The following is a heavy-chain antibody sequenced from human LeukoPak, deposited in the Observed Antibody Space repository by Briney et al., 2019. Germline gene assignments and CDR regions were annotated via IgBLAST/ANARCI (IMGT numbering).Heavy chain of an antibody. CDR2: LSYDGSNK. Sequence: GRSLRLSCAASGFTFSSYAMHWVRQAPGKGLEWVAVLSYDGSNKYYADSVKGRFTISRDNSKSTLYLQMNSLRAEDTAVYYCARVGSGWEEYFQHWGQGTLVTVSS. J-gene: IGHJ1*01. V-gene: IGHV3-30*04. CDR3: ARVGSGWEEYFQH. D-gene: IGHD6-19*01. CDR1: GFTFSSYA.